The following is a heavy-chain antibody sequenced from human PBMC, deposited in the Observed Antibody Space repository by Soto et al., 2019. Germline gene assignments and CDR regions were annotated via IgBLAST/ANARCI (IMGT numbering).Heavy chain of an antibody. Sequence: QITLKESGPTLVKPTQTLTLTCSFSGFSLSGDEVGVGWIRQPPGKALECLGIIYGNDDTDYSPSLKGRLNITKDTAENQVVLTLTNVDPVDTATYFCAHTANLIDAFDWWGHGTMVAVSS. D-gene: IGHD3-9*01. V-gene: IGHV2-5*01. J-gene: IGHJ3*01. CDR1: GFSLSGDEVG. CDR2: IYGNDDT. CDR3: AHTANLIDAFDW.